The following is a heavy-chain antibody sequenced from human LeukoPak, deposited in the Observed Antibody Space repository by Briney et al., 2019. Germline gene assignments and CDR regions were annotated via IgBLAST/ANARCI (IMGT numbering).Heavy chain of an antibody. Sequence: TGGSLRPSCAASGFTLSSYSMNWVRQAPGKGLEWVSSISSSSSYIYYADSVKGRFTISRDNAKNSLYLQMNSLRAEDTAVYYCARDLVAAAGKNWFDPWGQGTLVTVSS. CDR3: ARDLVAAAGKNWFDP. D-gene: IGHD6-13*01. CDR2: ISSSSSYI. V-gene: IGHV3-21*01. CDR1: GFTLSSYS. J-gene: IGHJ5*02.